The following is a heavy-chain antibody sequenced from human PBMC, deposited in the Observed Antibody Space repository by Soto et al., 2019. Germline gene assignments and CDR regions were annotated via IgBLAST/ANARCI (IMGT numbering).Heavy chain of an antibody. CDR2: IYDSGRT. J-gene: IGHJ4*02. CDR3: ARLTTIITGAFDD. V-gene: IGHV4-31*03. Sequence: QVQLQESGPGLVQPSQTLSLTCTVSGASIGSGSYYWGWIRQYPGEGLVWIGHIYDSGRTYYNPSLESRVSISIDRSKNEFSLTLTSVTAADTAVYYCARLTTIITGAFDDWGLGTVVTVSS. CDR1: GASIGSGSYY. D-gene: IGHD7-27*01.